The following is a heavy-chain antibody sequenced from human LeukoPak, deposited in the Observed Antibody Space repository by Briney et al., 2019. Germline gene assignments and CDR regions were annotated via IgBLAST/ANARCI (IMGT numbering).Heavy chain of an antibody. CDR2: ISSSGSTI. CDR1: GFTFSSYE. D-gene: IGHD3-10*01. Sequence: PGGSLRLSCAASGFTFSSYEMNWVRQAPGKGLEWVSYISSSGSTIYYADSVKGRFTISRDNAKNSLYLQMNGLRAEDTAVYYCARASVRGVIHYWGQGTLVTVSS. V-gene: IGHV3-48*03. J-gene: IGHJ4*02. CDR3: ARASVRGVIHY.